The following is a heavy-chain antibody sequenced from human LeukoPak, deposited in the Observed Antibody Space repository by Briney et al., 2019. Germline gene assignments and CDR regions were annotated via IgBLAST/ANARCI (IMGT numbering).Heavy chain of an antibody. Sequence: GGSLRLSCAASGFTLSNYNMNWVRQAPGKGLEWVSSISSSNNYIYYPDSVKGRFTISRDNAKNSLYLQMNRLRAEDTAVYYCARRSPNYYFDYWGQGTPVTVSS. V-gene: IGHV3-21*01. CDR1: GFTLSNYN. J-gene: IGHJ4*02. CDR2: ISSSNNYI. CDR3: ARRSPNYYFDY.